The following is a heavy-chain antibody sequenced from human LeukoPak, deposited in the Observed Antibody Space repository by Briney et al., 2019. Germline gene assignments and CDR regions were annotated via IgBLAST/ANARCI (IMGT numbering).Heavy chain of an antibody. D-gene: IGHD3-22*01. V-gene: IGHV3-72*01. CDR3: TRPSYYDSRGYSTNGFDI. J-gene: IGHJ3*02. Sequence: GGSLRLSCAASGFAFTSYAMSWVRQAPGKGLEWVGRNRDKSKSYTTDYAAFVRGRFTISRDDSKNSLYLQMYSLKTEDTAVYFCTRPSYYDSRGYSTNGFDIWGQGTMVTVSS. CDR1: GFAFTSYA. CDR2: NRDKSKSYTT.